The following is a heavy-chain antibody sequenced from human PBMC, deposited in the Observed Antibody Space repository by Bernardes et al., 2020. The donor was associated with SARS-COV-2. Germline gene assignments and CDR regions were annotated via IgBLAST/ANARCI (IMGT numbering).Heavy chain of an antibody. CDR1: GTSLTNNY. J-gene: IGHJ5*02. CDR3: ARLNRSTLGVAVAGNRNLWVDT. CDR2: IYGSGAT. Sequence: SETLSLTCSVSGTSLTNNYWTWIRQPPGKALEWIGYIYGSGATEYNPSLKSRLAISLGTSTNQFSLKLTSVTAADTAFYYCARLNRSTLGVAVAGNRNLWVDTWGQGTLVTVSS. V-gene: IGHV4-59*01. D-gene: IGHD6-19*01.